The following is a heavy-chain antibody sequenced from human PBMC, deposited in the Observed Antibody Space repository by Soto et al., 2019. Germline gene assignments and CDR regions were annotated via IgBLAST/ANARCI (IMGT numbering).Heavy chain of an antibody. CDR1: GFTFSDYS. CDR2: ISYDGINK. Sequence: GGSLRLSCAASGFTFSDYSTHWVRQAPGKGLEWVAVISYDGINKYYADSVKGRFTISRDNSKNTLYLQMDNLRADDTALYYCARERSRLDYWGQGTLVTVSS. CDR3: ARERSRLDY. V-gene: IGHV3-30-3*01. J-gene: IGHJ4*02.